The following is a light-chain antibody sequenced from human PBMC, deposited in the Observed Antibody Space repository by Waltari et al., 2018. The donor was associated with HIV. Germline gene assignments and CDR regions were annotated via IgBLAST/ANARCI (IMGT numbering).Light chain of an antibody. CDR3: QQYYIDPPT. Sequence: DIVMTQSPEPLALSLGERATINCKSSQPIFYSAKNKNFLAWYQQKPGQNPKLLIYWASTRDSGVSDRFSGGGSGTHFTLTINSLQSDDVAVYFCQQYYIDPPTFGQGTKVEIK. J-gene: IGKJ1*01. CDR1: QPIFYSAKNKNF. V-gene: IGKV4-1*01. CDR2: WAS.